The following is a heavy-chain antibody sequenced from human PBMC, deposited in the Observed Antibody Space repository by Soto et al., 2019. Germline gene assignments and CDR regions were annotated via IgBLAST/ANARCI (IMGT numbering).Heavy chain of an antibody. CDR2: IYYRGST. V-gene: IGHV4-59*01. J-gene: IGHJ6*02. CDR3: ARQQLLPFYYALDV. D-gene: IGHD6-13*01. CDR1: GGSISGYY. Sequence: SETLSLTCTVSGGSISGYYWSWIRQSPGKGLEYIGYIYYRGSTNHNPSLKSRVTMSVDTSRNQFSLKVNSVTAADTAVYYCARQQLLPFYYALDVWGQGTTVTISS.